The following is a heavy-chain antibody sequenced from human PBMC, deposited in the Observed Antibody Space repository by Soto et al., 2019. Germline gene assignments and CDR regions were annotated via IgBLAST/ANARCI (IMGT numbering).Heavy chain of an antibody. Sequence: PGESLKISCKGSGYSFTSYWISWVRQMPGKGLEWMGRIDPSDSYTNYSPSFQGHVTISADKSISTAYLQWSSLKASDTAMYYCARHAPIGDIVVVPAAIEYYYYGMDVWGQGTTVTVSS. V-gene: IGHV5-10-1*01. CDR3: ARHAPIGDIVVVPAAIEYYYYGMDV. J-gene: IGHJ6*02. CDR1: GYSFTSYW. D-gene: IGHD2-2*01. CDR2: IDPSDSYT.